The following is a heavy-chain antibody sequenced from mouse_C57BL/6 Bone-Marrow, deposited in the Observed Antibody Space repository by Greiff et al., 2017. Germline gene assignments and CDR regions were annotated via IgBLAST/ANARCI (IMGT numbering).Heavy chain of an antibody. CDR3: ARKRYFDV. Sequence: VQLQQPGAELVKPGASVKLSCKASGYTFTSYWMNWVKQRPGRGLEWIGRIDTNRGGTKYTEKFKSNATPTVYKPSRTSYMQLSSLTSEDSAVYYCARKRYFDVWGTGTTVTVAS. J-gene: IGHJ1*03. CDR1: GYTFTSYW. CDR2: IDTNRGGT. V-gene: IGHV1-72*01.